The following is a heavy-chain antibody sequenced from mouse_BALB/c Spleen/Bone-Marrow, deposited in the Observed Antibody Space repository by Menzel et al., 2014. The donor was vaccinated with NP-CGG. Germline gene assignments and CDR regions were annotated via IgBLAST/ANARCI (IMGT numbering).Heavy chain of an antibody. CDR2: ISTYSGNT. V-gene: IGHV1-67*01. J-gene: IGHJ2*01. D-gene: IGHD1-1*01. CDR3: ARNFYGSAYFDF. Sequence: QVQLQQSGPELVRPGVSVKISCKGSGYKFTDYAMHWVKQSHAKSLEWIGLISTYSGNTHYNQRFKGKATMTVDKSSSTAYMELARLTSEGSAIYYCARNFYGSAYFDFWGQGSTLTVSS. CDR1: GYKFTDYA.